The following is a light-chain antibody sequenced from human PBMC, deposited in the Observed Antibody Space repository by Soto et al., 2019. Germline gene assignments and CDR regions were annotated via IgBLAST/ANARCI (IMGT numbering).Light chain of an antibody. J-gene: IGKJ2*01. CDR1: QSIGTY. Sequence: DAQMTQSPSSLSASVGDSVNIPCRASQSIGTYLDWYHHKPGKAPKLLIYAASSLQSGVPSRFSGSGSGTDFTLTISSLQPEDFANYYWQVSHSTFCQGTKLAIK. V-gene: IGKV1-39*01. CDR2: AAS. CDR3: QVSHST.